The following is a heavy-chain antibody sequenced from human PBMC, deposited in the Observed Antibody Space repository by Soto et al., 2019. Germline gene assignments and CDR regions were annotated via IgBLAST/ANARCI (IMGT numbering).Heavy chain of an antibody. CDR3: AWADVVPAARNYYYYGMDV. J-gene: IGHJ6*02. CDR2: IIPIFGTA. Sequence: SVKVSCKASGGTFSSYAISWVRQAPGQGLEWMGGIIPIFGTANYAQKFQGRVTITADKSTSTAYMELSSLRSEDTAVYYCAWADVVPAARNYYYYGMDVWGQGTTVTVSS. CDR1: GGTFSSYA. D-gene: IGHD2-2*01. V-gene: IGHV1-69*06.